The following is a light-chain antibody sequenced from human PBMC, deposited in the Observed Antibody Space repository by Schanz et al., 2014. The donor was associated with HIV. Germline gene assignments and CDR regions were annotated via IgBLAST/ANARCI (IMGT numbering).Light chain of an antibody. CDR2: DVN. CDR1: SSDIGAYNY. Sequence: QSALTQPASVSGSPGQSITISCTGTSSDIGAYNYVSWYQQHPGKAPKLMIYDVNIRPSGVSNRFSGSKSGNTASLTISGLQAEDEADYYCSSYTNTKSYVVFGGGTKLTVL. V-gene: IGLV2-14*03. J-gene: IGLJ2*01. CDR3: SSYTNTKSYVV.